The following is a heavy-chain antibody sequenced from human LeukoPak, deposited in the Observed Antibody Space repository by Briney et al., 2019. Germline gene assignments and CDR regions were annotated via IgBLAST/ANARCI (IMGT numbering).Heavy chain of an antibody. V-gene: IGHV4-39*07. CDR3: ARVRYYYYMDV. Sequence: PSETLSLTCSVSGDSITGYYWGWIRQPPGKGLEWIGNIYYTGNTYYNSSLKSRVTISLDTSKNQFSLKLSSVTAADTAVYYCARVRYYYYMDVWGKGTTVTVSS. J-gene: IGHJ6*03. CDR1: GDSITGYY. CDR2: IYYTGNT.